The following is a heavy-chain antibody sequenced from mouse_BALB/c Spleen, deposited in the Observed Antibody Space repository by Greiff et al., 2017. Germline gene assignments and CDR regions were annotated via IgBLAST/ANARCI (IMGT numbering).Heavy chain of an antibody. CDR1: GYNFTSYW. J-gene: IGHJ3*01. CDR3: ARDGYAWFAY. Sequence: VQLQQPGAELVKPGTSVKLSCTASGYNFTSYWINWVKLRPGQGLEWIGDIYPGSGSTNYNEKFKSKATLTVDTSSSTAYMQLSSLASEDSALYYCARDGYAWFAYWGQGTLVTVSA. CDR2: IYPGSGST. D-gene: IGHD2-3*01. V-gene: IGHV1-55*01.